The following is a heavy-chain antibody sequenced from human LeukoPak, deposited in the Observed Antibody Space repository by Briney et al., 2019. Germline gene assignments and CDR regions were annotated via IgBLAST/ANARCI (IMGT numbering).Heavy chain of an antibody. J-gene: IGHJ4*02. V-gene: IGHV4-30-4*01. CDR2: IYYSGST. CDR3: ARERGYYVSSGYYRWGYFDY. CDR1: GGSISSGDYY. Sequence: SETLSLTCTVSGGSISSGDYYWSWIRQPPGKGLEWIGYIYYSGSTYYNPSLKSRVTISVDTSKNQFSLKLSSVTAADTAVYYCARERGYYVSSGYYRWGYFDYWGQGTLVTVSS. D-gene: IGHD3-22*01.